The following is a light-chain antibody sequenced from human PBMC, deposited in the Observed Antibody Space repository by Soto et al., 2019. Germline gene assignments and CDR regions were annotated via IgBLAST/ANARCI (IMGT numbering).Light chain of an antibody. V-gene: IGKV1-27*01. CDR2: AAS. CDR1: QVISNF. Sequence: DIQMTQSPSSLSASVGDRVTITCRASQVISNFLAWYQQKPGKVPKLLIYAASTLQSGVPSRFSGSGSGTDFTLTLNSLQPEDVATYYCQKYNSAAFTFGPGTKVDSK. J-gene: IGKJ3*01. CDR3: QKYNSAAFT.